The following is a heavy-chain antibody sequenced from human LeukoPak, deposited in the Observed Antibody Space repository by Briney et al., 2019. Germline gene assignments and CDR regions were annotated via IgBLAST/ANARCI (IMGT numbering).Heavy chain of an antibody. J-gene: IGHJ4*02. CDR2: ISWNSGSI. CDR3: ARRWFFDY. CDR1: GFTFDDYA. V-gene: IGHV3-9*01. D-gene: IGHD3-9*01. Sequence: GGSLRLSCAASGFTFDDYAMHWVRQAPGKGLEWVSGISWNSGSIGYADSVKGRFTISRDNSKNTLYLQMNSLGSEDTAVYYCARRWFFDYWGQGTLVTVSS.